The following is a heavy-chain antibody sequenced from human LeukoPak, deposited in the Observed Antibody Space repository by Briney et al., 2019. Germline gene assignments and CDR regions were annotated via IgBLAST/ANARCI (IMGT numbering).Heavy chain of an antibody. J-gene: IGHJ4*02. CDR2: ISGSGGST. CDR3: ARVRGTAMAPSY. D-gene: IGHD5-18*01. CDR1: GFTFSSYA. Sequence: GGSLRLSCAASGFTFSSYAMSWVRQAPGKGLEWVSAISGSGGSTYYADSVKGRFTISRDNAKNTLYLQMNSLRAEDTAVYYCARVRGTAMAPSYWGQGTLVTVSS. V-gene: IGHV3-23*01.